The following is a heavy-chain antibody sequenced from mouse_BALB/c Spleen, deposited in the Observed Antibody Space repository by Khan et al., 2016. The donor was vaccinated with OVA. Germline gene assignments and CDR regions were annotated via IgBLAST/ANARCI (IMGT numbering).Heavy chain of an antibody. CDR3: AKGGLRWDFDY. V-gene: IGHV1-7*01. CDR1: GYTFINYW. Sequence: QVQLKESGAELAKPGASVKMSCKASGYTFINYWILWVKQRPGQGLEWIGYINPSTGYTEYNQNFKDKATLTADKSASTAYMQLSSLTSEDSAVDYCAKGGLRWDFDYWGQGTTLTVSS. CDR2: INPSTGYT. J-gene: IGHJ2*01. D-gene: IGHD1-1*01.